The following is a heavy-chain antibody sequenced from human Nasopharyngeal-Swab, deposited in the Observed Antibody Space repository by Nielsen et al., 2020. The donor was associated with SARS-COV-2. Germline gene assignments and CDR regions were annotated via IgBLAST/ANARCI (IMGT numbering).Heavy chain of an antibody. D-gene: IGHD1-1*01. CDR3: ARHHNWGGDAFDM. J-gene: IGHJ3*02. CDR1: GASIGGYY. V-gene: IGHV4-59*08. CDR2: IYYSGNT. Sequence: SQTLSPTCTLSGASIGGYYCSWIRQPPEKGLEWIGYIYYSGNTNYKPSLASRVTISLDTSKSQFSLKLYSVTAADPAVYYCARHHNWGGDAFDMWGQGTMVTVSS.